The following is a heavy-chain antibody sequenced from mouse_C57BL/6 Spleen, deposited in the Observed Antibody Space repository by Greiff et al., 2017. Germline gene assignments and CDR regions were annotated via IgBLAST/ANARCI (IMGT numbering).Heavy chain of an antibody. CDR2: IDPYDSET. CDR1: GYTFTSYW. CDR3: ARLVYYSKFYCYFDY. D-gene: IGHD2-5*01. J-gene: IGHJ1*03. V-gene: IGHV1-52*01. Sequence: QVQLQQPGAELVRPGSSVKMSCKASGYTFTSYWMHWVKQRPIQGLEWIGNIDPYDSETHYNQKFKDKATLTVYNSSSTAYMQLSSLTSEDSTVYYCARLVYYSKFYCYFDYWGTGTTVTVSS.